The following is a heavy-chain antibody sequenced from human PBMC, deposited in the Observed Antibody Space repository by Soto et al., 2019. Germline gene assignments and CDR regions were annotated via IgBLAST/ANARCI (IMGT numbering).Heavy chain of an antibody. CDR2: ISAYNGNT. CDR1: GYTFTSYG. Sequence: ASVKVSCKASGYTFTSYGISWVRQAPGQGLKWMGWISAYNGNTNYAQKLQGRVTMTTDTSTSTAYMELRSLRSDDTAVYYCATGREYDTQELLYYYYGMDVWGQGTTVTVSS. J-gene: IGHJ6*02. V-gene: IGHV1-18*04. CDR3: ATGREYDTQELLYYYYGMDV. D-gene: IGHD1-7*01.